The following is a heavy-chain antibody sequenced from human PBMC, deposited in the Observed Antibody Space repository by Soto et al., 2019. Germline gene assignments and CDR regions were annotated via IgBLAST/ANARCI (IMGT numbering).Heavy chain of an antibody. V-gene: IGHV4-34*01. Sequence: PSETLSLTCAVYGGSFSGYYWSWIRQPPGKGLEWIGEINHSGSTNYNPSLKSRVTISVDTSKNQFSLKLSSVTAADTAVYYCARSSNDFWSGYSYGMDVWGQGTTVTVS. CDR1: GGSFSGYY. CDR3: ARSSNDFWSGYSYGMDV. CDR2: INHSGST. J-gene: IGHJ6*02. D-gene: IGHD3-3*01.